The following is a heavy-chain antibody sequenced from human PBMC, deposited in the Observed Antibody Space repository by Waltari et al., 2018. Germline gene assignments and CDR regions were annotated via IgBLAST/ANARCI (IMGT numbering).Heavy chain of an antibody. CDR2: INTDNGNT. Sequence: QVQLVQSGAEVKKPGASVKVSCKASGNTFTSHAIHWVRQAPGQRLEWMGWINTDNGNTKYSQKFQGRVTITRDTSASTAYMELSSLRSEDTAIYYCARGDLVVYWGQGTLVTVSS. J-gene: IGHJ4*02. CDR1: GNTFTSHA. V-gene: IGHV1-3*04. CDR3: ARGDLVVY.